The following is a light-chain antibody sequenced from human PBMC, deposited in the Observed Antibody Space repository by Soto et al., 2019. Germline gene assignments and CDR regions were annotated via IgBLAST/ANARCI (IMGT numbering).Light chain of an antibody. V-gene: IGKV3-20*01. CDR1: QSVSSNY. CDR2: GAS. Sequence: EIVLTQSPGTLSLSPGERATLSCRSSQSVSSNYLAWYQQKPGQAPRLLIYGASSRATGIPDRFSGSGSGTDFTLTISRLEPEDFAVYYCQHYDSSLWTFGQGTKVEIK. CDR3: QHYDSSLWT. J-gene: IGKJ1*01.